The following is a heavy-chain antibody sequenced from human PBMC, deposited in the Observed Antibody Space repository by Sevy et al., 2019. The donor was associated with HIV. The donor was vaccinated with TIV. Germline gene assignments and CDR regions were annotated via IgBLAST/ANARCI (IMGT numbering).Heavy chain of an antibody. Sequence: GGSLRLSCTASGFVFSSYAMHWVRQAPGKGLEWVAFIAYDGSNKNYADSVKDRFTLSRDNSKNTLYLQMNSLGAEDTAAYYCARPRFLEWLSSAAFDIWGQGTMVTVSS. CDR1: GFVFSSYA. D-gene: IGHD3-3*01. CDR3: ARPRFLEWLSSAAFDI. V-gene: IGHV3-30*04. CDR2: IAYDGSNK. J-gene: IGHJ3*02.